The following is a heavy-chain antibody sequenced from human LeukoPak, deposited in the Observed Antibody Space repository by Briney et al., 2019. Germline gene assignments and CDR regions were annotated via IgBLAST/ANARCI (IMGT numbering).Heavy chain of an antibody. CDR3: ARDTFGGVGIDY. Sequence: GGSLRLSCAASGFTFSSYSMNWVRQAPGKGLEWVSSISSSSSYIYYADSVKGRFTISRDNAKNSLYLQMNSLRAEDTAVYYCARDTFGGVGIDYWGKGTLVTVSS. J-gene: IGHJ4*02. V-gene: IGHV3-21*01. CDR2: ISSSSSYI. CDR1: GFTFSSYS. D-gene: IGHD3-16*01.